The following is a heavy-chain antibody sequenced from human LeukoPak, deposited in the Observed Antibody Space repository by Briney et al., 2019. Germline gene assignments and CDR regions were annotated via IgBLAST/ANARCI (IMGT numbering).Heavy chain of an antibody. D-gene: IGHD3-3*01. J-gene: IGHJ4*02. V-gene: IGHV3-48*03. CDR1: GFTFSSYE. CDR3: ARVIEWLSGFDY. Sequence: GGSLRLSCAASGFTFSSYEMNWVRQAPGKGLEWVSYISSSGSTIYYADSVKGRFTISRDNAKNSLYLQMNSLRAEDTAVYYCARVIEWLSGFDYWGQGTLVTVSS. CDR2: ISSSGSTI.